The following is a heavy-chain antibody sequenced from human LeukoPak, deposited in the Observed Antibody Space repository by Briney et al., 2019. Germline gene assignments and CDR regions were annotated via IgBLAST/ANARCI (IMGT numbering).Heavy chain of an antibody. J-gene: IGHJ4*02. CDR3: ARDLRNYYGSGSLDY. V-gene: IGHV1-18*01. CDR2: ISAYNGNT. D-gene: IGHD3-10*01. Sequence: ASVKVSCKASGYTFTSYGISWVRQAPGQGLDWMGWISAYNGNTNYAQKLQGRVTMTTDTSKSTAYMELRSPRSDDTGVYYCARDLRNYYGSGSLDYWGQGTLVTVSS. CDR1: GYTFTSYG.